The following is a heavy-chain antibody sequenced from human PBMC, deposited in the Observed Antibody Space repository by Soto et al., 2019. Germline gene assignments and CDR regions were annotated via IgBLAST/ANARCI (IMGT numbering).Heavy chain of an antibody. J-gene: IGHJ6*02. CDR3: ARSIVGTTRYNSGTDV. CDR1: GGSISSYY. CDR2: IYYSGNT. D-gene: IGHD3-22*01. Sequence: SETLSLTCTVSGGSISSYYWSWIRQPPGKVLEWIGYIYYSGNTNYNPSLKSRVTMSLDTSKKQFSLKLSSVTAADTAVYYCARSIVGTTRYNSGTDVWGQGTTVTVSS. V-gene: IGHV4-59*01.